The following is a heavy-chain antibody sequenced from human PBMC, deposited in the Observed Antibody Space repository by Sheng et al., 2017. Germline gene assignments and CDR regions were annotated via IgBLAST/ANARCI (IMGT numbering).Heavy chain of an antibody. V-gene: IGHV3-23*04. CDR3: ARGPRGTRYIDV. CDR2: ISGGGAST. J-gene: IGHJ4*02. CDR1: GFTFSSYA. D-gene: IGHD3-9*01. Sequence: DLVESGGGLVEPGGSLRLSCAASGFTFSSYAMTWVRQAPGKGLEWVSTISGGGASTHYADSVKGRFTISRDRSNNTVFLEMNSLRAEDTALYYCARGPRGTRYIDVWGQGTLVTVSS.